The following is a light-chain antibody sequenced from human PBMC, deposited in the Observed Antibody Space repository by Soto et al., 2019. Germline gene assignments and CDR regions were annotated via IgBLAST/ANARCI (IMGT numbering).Light chain of an antibody. CDR3: QQYETFSGT. J-gene: IGKJ1*01. CDR1: QSVSGW. CDR2: DAS. V-gene: IGKV1-5*01. Sequence: DIRMTQSPSTLSASFGDTVTVTCRASQSVSGWLAWYQQKPGEAPKLLIYDASALPRGVPSRFSGSGYGTKFNLTIASLQPDDFATYYCQQYETFSGTFGPGTKVDIK.